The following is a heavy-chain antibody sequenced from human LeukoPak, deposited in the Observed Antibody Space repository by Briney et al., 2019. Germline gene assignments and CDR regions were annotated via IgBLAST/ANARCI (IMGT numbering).Heavy chain of an antibody. CDR2: ISYEGSNK. CDR3: ARDPSYDSSGSLLIDY. Sequence: PGGSLRLSCAASGFTFSSYAMHWVRQAPGKGLEWVAVISYEGSNKYYADSVKGRFTISRDNSKNTLYLQMNSLRAEDTAVYYCARDPSYDSSGSLLIDYWGQGTLVTVSS. V-gene: IGHV3-30*04. D-gene: IGHD3-22*01. J-gene: IGHJ4*02. CDR1: GFTFSSYA.